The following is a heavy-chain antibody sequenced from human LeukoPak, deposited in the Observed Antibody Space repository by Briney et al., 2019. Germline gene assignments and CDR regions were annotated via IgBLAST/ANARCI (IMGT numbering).Heavy chain of an antibody. Sequence: GGSLRLSCAASGFSFMNAWMIWVRQAPGKGGEWVGRIKSNADGRTPDYAAPARGRFTISRDDSNNTLYLQMNSLNPEDTAVYYCTTFYHEYTPYWGRGTLVTVSS. V-gene: IGHV3-15*01. CDR3: TTFYHEYTPY. J-gene: IGHJ4*02. CDR2: IKSNADGRTP. CDR1: GFSFMNAW. D-gene: IGHD2-2*02.